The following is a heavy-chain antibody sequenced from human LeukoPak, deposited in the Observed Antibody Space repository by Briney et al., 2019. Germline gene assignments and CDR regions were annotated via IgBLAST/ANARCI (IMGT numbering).Heavy chain of an antibody. J-gene: IGHJ4*02. CDR3: ARNRGGTYLIY. CDR1: GYTFTAYY. CDR2: INPNSGGT. Sequence: ASVKASCKASGYTFTAYYMHWVRQAPGQGLEWMGWINPNSGGTNYAQKFQGRVTMTRDTSISTAYMELSSLTSDDTAVYFCARNRGGTYLIYWGQGTLVTVSS. V-gene: IGHV1-2*02. D-gene: IGHD1-26*01.